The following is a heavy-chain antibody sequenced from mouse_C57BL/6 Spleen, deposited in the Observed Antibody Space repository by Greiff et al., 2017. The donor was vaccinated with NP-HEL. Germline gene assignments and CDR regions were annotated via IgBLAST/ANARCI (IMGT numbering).Heavy chain of an antibody. CDR3: ARGDYYGSSAY. CDR2: ISYDGSN. J-gene: IGHJ2*01. V-gene: IGHV3-6*01. Sequence: EVHLVESGPGLVKPSQSLSLTCSVTGYSITSGYYWNWIRQFPGNKLEWMGYISYDGSNNYNPSLKNRISITRDTSKIQFFLKLNSVTTESTASYYCARGDYYGSSAYWRQGTTLTVSS. CDR1: GYSITSGYY. D-gene: IGHD1-1*01.